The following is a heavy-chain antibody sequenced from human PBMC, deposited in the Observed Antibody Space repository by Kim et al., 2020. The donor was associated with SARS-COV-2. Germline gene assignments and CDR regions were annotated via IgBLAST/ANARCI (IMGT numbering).Heavy chain of an antibody. Sequence: KFQGRVTRTRDTSSSTAYMELSRLRSDDTAVYYCAREGIAAAGTPYYFDYWGQGTLVTVSS. J-gene: IGHJ4*02. V-gene: IGHV1-2*02. D-gene: IGHD6-13*01. CDR3: AREGIAAAGTPYYFDY.